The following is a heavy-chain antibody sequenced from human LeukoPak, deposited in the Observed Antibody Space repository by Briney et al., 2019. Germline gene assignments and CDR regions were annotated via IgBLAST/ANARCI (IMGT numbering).Heavy chain of an antibody. CDR3: AKEVTRVAPGSYYYYYGMDV. CDR1: GFTFSSYG. D-gene: IGHD4-23*01. CDR2: ISYDGSNK. Sequence: GRSLRLSCAASGFTFSSYGMHWVCQAPGKGLEWVAVISYDGSNKYYADSVKGRFTISRDNSKNTLYLQMNSLRAEDTAVYYCAKEVTRVAPGSYYYYYGMDVWGQGTTVTVSS. J-gene: IGHJ6*02. V-gene: IGHV3-30*18.